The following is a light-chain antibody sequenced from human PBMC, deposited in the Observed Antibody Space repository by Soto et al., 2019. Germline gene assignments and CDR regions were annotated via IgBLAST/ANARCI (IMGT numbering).Light chain of an antibody. CDR1: QNIKTY. Sequence: DIQMTQSPYSLSAAVGDRVTIACRASQNIKTYLNWYQQKPGKAPKLLIFDAASLQSGVPSRFSGGGSRTDFTLTITSLQPEDFATYYCQQTSSAPFTFGPGTKVDIK. CDR3: QQTSSAPFT. V-gene: IGKV1-39*01. J-gene: IGKJ3*01. CDR2: DAA.